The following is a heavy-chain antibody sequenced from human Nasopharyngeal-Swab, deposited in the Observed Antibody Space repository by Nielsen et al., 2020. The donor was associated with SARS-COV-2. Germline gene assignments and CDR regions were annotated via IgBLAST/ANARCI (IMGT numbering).Heavy chain of an antibody. J-gene: IGHJ4*02. CDR2: IYYSGST. CDR1: GGSISSSSYY. D-gene: IGHD5-18*01. Sequence: SETLSLTCTVSGGSISSSSYYWGWIRQPPGKGLEWIGSIYYSGSTYYNPSLKSRVTISVDTSKNQFSLKLSFVTAADTAVYYCARRGQDTAMDPNGVDYWGQGTLVTVSS. V-gene: IGHV4-39*01. CDR3: ARRGQDTAMDPNGVDY.